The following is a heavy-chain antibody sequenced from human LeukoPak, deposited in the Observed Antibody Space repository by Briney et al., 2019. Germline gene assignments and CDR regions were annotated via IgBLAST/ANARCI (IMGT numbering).Heavy chain of an antibody. V-gene: IGHV3-7*01. CDR1: GFTFSSYW. CDR2: IRQDGSVQ. CDR3: LVTTRSRGFDY. D-gene: IGHD1/OR15-1a*01. Sequence: VSLRLSCAASGFTFSSYWMSWVRQAPGKGLEWVANIRQDGSVQNYVDSVKGRFTISRDNPKNSVYLQMNSLRAEDTAVYYCLVTTRSRGFDYWGQGTLVTVSS. J-gene: IGHJ4*02.